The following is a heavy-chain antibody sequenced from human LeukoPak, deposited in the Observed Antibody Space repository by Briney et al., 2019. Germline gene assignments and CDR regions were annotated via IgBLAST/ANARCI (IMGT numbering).Heavy chain of an antibody. CDR1: GDSISTSNSY. J-gene: IGHJ4*02. Sequence: SETLSLTCSVSGDSISTSNSYWGWIRQPPGKGLEWIGSIYYSGSSYYNPSLKSRVTISVDTSKNQFSLNLSSVTAADTAVYYCARQTGSGLFILPGGQGTLVTVSS. D-gene: IGHD3/OR15-3a*01. CDR3: ARQTGSGLFILP. CDR2: IYYSGSS. V-gene: IGHV4-39*01.